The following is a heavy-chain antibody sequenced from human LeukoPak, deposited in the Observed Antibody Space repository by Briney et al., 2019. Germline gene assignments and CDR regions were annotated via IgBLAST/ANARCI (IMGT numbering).Heavy chain of an antibody. CDR2: INQDGSEK. CDR1: GFTFSSYW. D-gene: IGHD2-15*01. CDR3: ARDGYCSGGSCYVY. V-gene: IGHV3-7*01. Sequence: SGGSLRLSCAASGFTFSSYWMSWVRQAPGKGLEWVANINQDGSEKNYVDSVKGRFTISRDNAENSLDLQMNSLRVEDTAVYYCARDGYCSGGSCYVYWGQGTLVTVSS. J-gene: IGHJ4*02.